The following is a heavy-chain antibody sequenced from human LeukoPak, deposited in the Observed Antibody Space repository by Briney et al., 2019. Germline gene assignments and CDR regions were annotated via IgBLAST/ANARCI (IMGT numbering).Heavy chain of an antibody. CDR2: IYYSGST. CDR1: GGSFSGYY. D-gene: IGHD1-14*01. V-gene: IGHV4-59*01. Sequence: SETLSLTCAVYGGSFSGYYWSWIRQPPGKGLEWIGYIYYSGSTNYNPSLKSRVTISVDTSKNQFSLKLSSVTAADTAVYYCARDRGGPERGYFDYWGQGTLVTVSS. CDR3: ARDRGGPERGYFDY. J-gene: IGHJ4*02.